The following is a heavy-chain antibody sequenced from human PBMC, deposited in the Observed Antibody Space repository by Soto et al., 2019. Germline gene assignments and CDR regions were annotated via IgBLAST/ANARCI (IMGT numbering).Heavy chain of an antibody. D-gene: IGHD2-15*01. V-gene: IGHV1-2*04. CDR1: GYTFTGYY. CDR3: ARSFSGEVADCSGGSRYSTGWFDP. Sequence: ASVKVSCKASGYTFTGYYMHWVRQAPGQGLEWMGWINPNSGGTNYAQKFQGWVTMTRDTSISTAYMELSRLRSDDTAVYYCARSFSGEVADCSGGSRYSTGWFDPWGQGTLVTVSS. J-gene: IGHJ5*02. CDR2: INPNSGGT.